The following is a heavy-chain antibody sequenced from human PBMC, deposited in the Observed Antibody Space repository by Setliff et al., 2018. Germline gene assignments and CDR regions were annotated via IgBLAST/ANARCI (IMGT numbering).Heavy chain of an antibody. J-gene: IGHJ4*01. CDR3: ARADHLVTTTFDY. CDR1: GYTFTVYT. Sequence: ASVKVSCKVSGYTFTVYTMNWVRQAPGQGLEWMGWINTNTGNPSYAQGYTGRFAFSLDTSDSTTYLDISTLKAEDTATYFCARADHLVTTTFDYWGQGTLVTVSS. D-gene: IGHD4-17*01. V-gene: IGHV7-4-1*02. CDR2: INTNTGNP.